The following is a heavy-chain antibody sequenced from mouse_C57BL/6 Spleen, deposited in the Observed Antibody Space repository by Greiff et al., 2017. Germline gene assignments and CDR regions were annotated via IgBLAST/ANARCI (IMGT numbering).Heavy chain of an antibody. D-gene: IGHD2-5*01. V-gene: IGHV1-18*01. CDR2: INPNNGGT. CDR3: ARSSNRDYYAMDY. CDR1: GYTFTDYN. Sequence: EVKLVESGPELVKPGASVKIPCKASGYTFTDYNMDWVKQSHGKSLEWIGDINPNNGGTIYNQKFKGKATLTVDKSSSTAYMELRSLTSEDTAVYYCARSSNRDYYAMDYWGQGTSVTVSS. J-gene: IGHJ4*01.